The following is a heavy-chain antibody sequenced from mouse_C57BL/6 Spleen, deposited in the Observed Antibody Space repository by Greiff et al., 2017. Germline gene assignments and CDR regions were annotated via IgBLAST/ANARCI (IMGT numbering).Heavy chain of an antibody. CDR2: INPNNGGT. V-gene: IGHV1-18*01. CDR1: GYTFTDYN. J-gene: IGHJ4*01. CDR3: ARGGTMVTTWAMDY. Sequence: EVQLQQSGPELVKPGASVKIPCKASGYTFTDYNMDWVKQSHGKSLEWIGDINPNNGGTIYNQKFKGKATLTEDKSSSTAYMELRSLTSEDTAVYYCARGGTMVTTWAMDYWGQGTSVTVSS. D-gene: IGHD2-2*01.